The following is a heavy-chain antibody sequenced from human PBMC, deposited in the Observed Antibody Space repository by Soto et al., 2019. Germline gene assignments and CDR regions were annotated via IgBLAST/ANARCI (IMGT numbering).Heavy chain of an antibody. J-gene: IGHJ4*02. CDR1: GDTFNTYT. CDR2: IIPIFGIA. V-gene: IGHV1-69*13. CDR3: ANSDSSSWYRDFDY. D-gene: IGHD6-13*01. Sequence: SVKVSCKTSGDTFNTYTFAWVRQAPGQGLEWMGGIIPIFGIANYAQKFQGRVTITADESTSTAYMELSSLRSEDTAVYYCANSDSSSWYRDFDYWGQGTLVTVSS.